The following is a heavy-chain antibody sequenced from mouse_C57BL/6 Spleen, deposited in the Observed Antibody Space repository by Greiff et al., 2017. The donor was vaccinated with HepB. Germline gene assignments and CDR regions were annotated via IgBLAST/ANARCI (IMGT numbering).Heavy chain of an antibody. J-gene: IGHJ1*03. V-gene: IGHV2-9-1*01. CDR1: GFSLTSYA. Sequence: QVQLKESGPGLVAPSQSLSITCTVSGFSLTSYAISWVRQPPGKGLEWLGVIWTGGGTNYNSALKSRLSISKDNSKSQVFLKMNSLQTDDTARYYCARSSSPYYGNVNWYFDVWGTGTTVTVSS. CDR2: IWTGGGT. CDR3: ARSSSPYYGNVNWYFDV. D-gene: IGHD2-10*01.